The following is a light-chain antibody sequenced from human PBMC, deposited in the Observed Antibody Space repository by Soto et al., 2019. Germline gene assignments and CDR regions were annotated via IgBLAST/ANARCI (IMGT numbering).Light chain of an antibody. CDR2: AAS. V-gene: IGKV1-9*01. CDR3: QHLHTYPYT. J-gene: IGKJ2*01. CDR1: RGIASS. Sequence: IQLTQSPSSLSASVGDRVTITCRASRGIASSLAWYQQKPGKAPKLLIYAASTLQSGVPSRFSGSGSGTDLTLTITSLQPEDFATYYCQHLHTYPYTFGQGTKLEIK.